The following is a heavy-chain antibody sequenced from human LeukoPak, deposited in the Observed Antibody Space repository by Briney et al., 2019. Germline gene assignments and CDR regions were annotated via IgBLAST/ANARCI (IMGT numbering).Heavy chain of an antibody. CDR1: GGSISSGGYY. D-gene: IGHD2-2*01. CDR3: ARGYCSSTSCYEGYFQH. V-gene: IGHV4-31*03. Sequence: SETLSLTCTVSGGSISSGGYYWSWIRQHPGKGLEWIGYIYYSRSTYYNPSLKSRVTISVDTSKNQFSLKLSSVTAADTAVYYCARGYCSSTSCYEGYFQHWGQGTLVTVSS. J-gene: IGHJ1*01. CDR2: IYYSRST.